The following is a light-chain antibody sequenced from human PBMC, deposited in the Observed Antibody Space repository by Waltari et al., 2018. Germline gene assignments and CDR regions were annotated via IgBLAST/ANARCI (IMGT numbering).Light chain of an antibody. J-gene: IGLJ3*02. V-gene: IGLV2-14*01. Sequence: QSALTQPASVSGSPGQSIPISGTGTSRDVGGYNYVSWYQQHPGKAPKLMIYDVSKRPSGVSNRFSGSKSGNTASLTISGLQAEDEADYYCSSYTSSSTPWVFGGGTKLTVL. CDR2: DVS. CDR1: SRDVGGYNY. CDR3: SSYTSSSTPWV.